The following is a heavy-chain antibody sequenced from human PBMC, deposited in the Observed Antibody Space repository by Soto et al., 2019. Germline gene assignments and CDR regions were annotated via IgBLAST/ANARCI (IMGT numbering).Heavy chain of an antibody. V-gene: IGHV1-18*01. CDR1: GYTFNKYG. CDR3: ARGRGVVIPAGTPDAFDV. J-gene: IGHJ3*01. D-gene: IGHD6-13*01. Sequence: VASVKVSCKASGYTFNKYGFNWVRQAPGQGLEWMGRISAFNDYTNLAQKFQGRVTLTTDASTNTAYMELQILRSDDTAMYYCARGRGVVIPAGTPDAFDVWGQGTKVTVSS. CDR2: ISAFNDYT.